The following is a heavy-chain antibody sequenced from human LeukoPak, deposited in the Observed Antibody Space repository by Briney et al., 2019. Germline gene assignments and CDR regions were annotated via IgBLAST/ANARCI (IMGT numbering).Heavy chain of an antibody. J-gene: IGHJ4*02. CDR3: ARANFLYCSSSTCLFDY. Sequence: ASVKVSFKASGCTFTDYYMHWVRQAPGQGIEWMGWINPNDGDTNYAQKFQGRVTMTRDTSISTAHMEVSRLRSDDTAVYYCARANFLYCSSSTCLFDYWGQGTLVTVSS. V-gene: IGHV1-2*02. CDR2: INPNDGDT. D-gene: IGHD2-2*01. CDR1: GCTFTDYY.